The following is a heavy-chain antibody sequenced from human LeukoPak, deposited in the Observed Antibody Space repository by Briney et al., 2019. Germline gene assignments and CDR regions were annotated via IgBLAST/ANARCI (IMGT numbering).Heavy chain of an antibody. J-gene: IGHJ4*02. CDR2: IRGRGGST. CDR1: GFTFSSYA. CDR3: AKGVVVAPDVTPFDY. Sequence: GGSLRLSCAASGFTFSSYAMSWVRQAPGKGLEWVSAIRGRGGSTYYADSVKGRFTISTDNSRNTLYLQMNSMRAEDTAVYYCAKGVVVAPDVTPFDYWGQGTLVTVSS. D-gene: IGHD2-2*01. V-gene: IGHV3-23*01.